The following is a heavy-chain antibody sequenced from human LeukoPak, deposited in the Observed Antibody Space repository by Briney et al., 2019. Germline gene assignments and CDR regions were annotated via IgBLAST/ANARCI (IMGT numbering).Heavy chain of an antibody. CDR3: ARDAYYYDGSGYYSGVYFDY. Sequence: PGGSLRLSCAASGFTFSSYGMHWVRQAPGKGLEWVAVIWYDGSNKYYADSVKGRFTISRDNSKNTLYLQMNSLRAEDTAVYYCARDAYYYDGSGYYSGVYFDYWGQGTLVTVSS. V-gene: IGHV3-33*01. D-gene: IGHD3-22*01. CDR1: GFTFSSYG. CDR2: IWYDGSNK. J-gene: IGHJ4*02.